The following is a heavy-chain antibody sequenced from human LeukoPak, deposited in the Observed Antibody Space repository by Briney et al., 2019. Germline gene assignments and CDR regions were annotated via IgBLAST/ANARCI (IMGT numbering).Heavy chain of an antibody. CDR1: GGSISSYY. Sequence: SETLSLTCTVFGGSISSYYWSWIRQPPGKGLEWIGYIYYSGSTNYNPSLKSRVTISVDTSKNQFSLKLSSVTAADTAVYYCARAPSIAVAGYYYYGMDVWGQGTTVTVSS. CDR2: IYYSGST. D-gene: IGHD6-19*01. CDR3: ARAPSIAVAGYYYYGMDV. V-gene: IGHV4-59*01. J-gene: IGHJ6*02.